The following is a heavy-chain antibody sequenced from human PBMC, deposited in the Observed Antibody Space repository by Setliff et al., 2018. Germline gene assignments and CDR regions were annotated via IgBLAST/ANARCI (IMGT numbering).Heavy chain of an antibody. Sequence: GGSLRLSCAASGFTFSNYDMNWVRQAPGKGLEWVSYIKSSGSSIYYADSVKGRFTISRDNAKNSLYLQMDSLRAEDTAVYYCVRTCSGSGCYAGLESWGQGTPVTV. D-gene: IGHD2-15*01. J-gene: IGHJ4*02. V-gene: IGHV3-48*03. CDR3: VRTCSGSGCYAGLES. CDR1: GFTFSNYD. CDR2: IKSSGSSI.